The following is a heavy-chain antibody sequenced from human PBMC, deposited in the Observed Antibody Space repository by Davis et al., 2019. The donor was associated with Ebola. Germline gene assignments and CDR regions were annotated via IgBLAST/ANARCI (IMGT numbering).Heavy chain of an antibody. Sequence: GGSLRLSCAASGFTFSSYGMHWVRQAPGKGLEWVAVIWYDGSNKYYADSVKGRFTISRDNSKNTLYLQMNSLRAEDTAVYYCARGRRGYCSSTSCFDYYYYGMDVWGQGTTVTVSS. J-gene: IGHJ6*02. CDR2: IWYDGSNK. V-gene: IGHV3-33*08. CDR3: ARGRRGYCSSTSCFDYYYYGMDV. D-gene: IGHD2-2*01. CDR1: GFTFSSYG.